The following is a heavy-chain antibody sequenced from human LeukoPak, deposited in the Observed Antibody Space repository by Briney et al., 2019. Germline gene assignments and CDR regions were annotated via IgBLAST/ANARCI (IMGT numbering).Heavy chain of an antibody. CDR3: ARAQHVDTAMVNYYYYYGMDV. D-gene: IGHD5-18*01. CDR2: IYYSGST. J-gene: IGHJ6*04. Sequence: PSETLSLTCTVSGGPISSYYWSWIRQPPGKGLEWIGYIYYSGSTNYNPSLKSRVTISVDTSKNQFSLKLSSVTAADTAVYYCARAQHVDTAMVNYYYYYGMDVWGKGTTVTVSS. CDR1: GGPISSYY. V-gene: IGHV4-59*01.